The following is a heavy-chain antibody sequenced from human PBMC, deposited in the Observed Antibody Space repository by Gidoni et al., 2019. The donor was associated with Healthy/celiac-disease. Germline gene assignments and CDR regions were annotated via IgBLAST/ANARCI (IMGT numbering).Heavy chain of an antibody. CDR3: VMDYDYSNYNWFDP. D-gene: IGHD4-4*01. V-gene: IGHV1-3*01. Sequence: QVQIVQSGAEVKKPGASVKVSCKASGYTFTSYAMHWVRQAPGQRLEWMGWINAGNGNTKYSQKFQGRVTITRDTSASTAYMELSSLRSEDTAVYYCVMDYDYSNYNWFDPWGQGTLVTVSS. CDR2: INAGNGNT. J-gene: IGHJ5*02. CDR1: GYTFTSYA.